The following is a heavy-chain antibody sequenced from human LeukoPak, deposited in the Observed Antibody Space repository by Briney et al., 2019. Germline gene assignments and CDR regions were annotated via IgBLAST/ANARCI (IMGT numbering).Heavy chain of an antibody. CDR2: IKEDGTYT. D-gene: IGHD3-9*01. J-gene: IGHJ4*02. Sequence: GSLRLSCAASGFSFSKYWMHWVRQTPGEGLVWVARIKEDGTYTSYADSVKGRFTISRDNARNTVFLQMNSLRAGDTAVYYCARDFDMGITPGDDFDFWGQGTLVTVSS. CDR1: GFSFSKYW. CDR3: ARDFDMGITPGDDFDF. V-gene: IGHV3-74*01.